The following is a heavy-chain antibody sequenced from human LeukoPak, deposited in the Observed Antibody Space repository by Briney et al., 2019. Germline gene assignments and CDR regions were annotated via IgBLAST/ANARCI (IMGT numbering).Heavy chain of an antibody. V-gene: IGHV3-23*01. D-gene: IGHD3-3*02. CDR2: ISGSGGST. J-gene: IGHJ6*02. CDR1: GFTFSSYA. CDR3: AKVHFSSYYYYGMDV. Sequence: GGSLRLSCAASGFTFSSYAMSWVRQAPGKGLEWASAISGSGGSTYYADSVKGRFTISRDNSKNTLYLQMNSLRAEDTAVYYCAKVHFSSYYYYGMDVWGQGTTVTVSS.